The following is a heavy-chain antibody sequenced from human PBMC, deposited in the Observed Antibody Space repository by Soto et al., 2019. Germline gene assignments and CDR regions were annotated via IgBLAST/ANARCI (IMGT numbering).Heavy chain of an antibody. CDR1: GFTFSSYA. CDR2: ISGSGGST. V-gene: IGHV3-23*01. Sequence: GGLLRLSWAAFGFTFSSYAMSWVRQAPGKGLEWVSAISGSGGSTYYADSVKGRFTISRDNSKNTLYLQMNSLRAEDTAVYYCAKPPPWLFSPGLKDVWGQGTTVTVPS. D-gene: IGHD3-22*01. J-gene: IGHJ6*02. CDR3: AKPPPWLFSPGLKDV.